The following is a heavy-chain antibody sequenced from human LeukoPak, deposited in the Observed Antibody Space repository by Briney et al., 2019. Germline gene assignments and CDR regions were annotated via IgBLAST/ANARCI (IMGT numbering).Heavy chain of an antibody. J-gene: IGHJ4*02. CDR2: IIPIFGTA. CDR3: ARTPCSSTSCHMYYFDY. D-gene: IGHD2-2*02. V-gene: IGHV1-69*01. Sequence: SVKVSCKASGGTFSSYAISWVRQAPGQGLEWMGGIIPIFGTANYAQKFQGRVTITADESTSTAYMELSSLRSEDTAVYYCARTPCSSTSCHMYYFDYWGLGTLVAVSS. CDR1: GGTFSSYA.